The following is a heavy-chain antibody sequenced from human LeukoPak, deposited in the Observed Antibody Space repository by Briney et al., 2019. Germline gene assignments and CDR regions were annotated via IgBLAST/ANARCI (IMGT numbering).Heavy chain of an antibody. CDR1: GGTFSSYT. CDR2: IIPIFGTA. Sequence: GASVKVSCKASGGTFSSYTISWVRQAPGQGLEWMGGIIPIFGTANYAQKFQGRVTITTDESTSTAYMELSSLRSEDTAVYYCARLGPYCGGDCYSSAGYWGQGTLVTVSS. D-gene: IGHD2-21*02. J-gene: IGHJ4*02. CDR3: ARLGPYCGGDCYSSAGY. V-gene: IGHV1-69*05.